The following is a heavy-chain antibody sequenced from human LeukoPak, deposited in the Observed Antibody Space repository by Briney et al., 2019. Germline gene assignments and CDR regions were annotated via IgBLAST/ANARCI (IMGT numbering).Heavy chain of an antibody. CDR3: VRVYGSGLHYFDY. Sequence: GGSLRLSCAASGFTFSDYYMSWIRQAPGKGLEWVSYISSSGSTIYYADSVKGRFTISRDNAKNSLYLQMNSLRAEDTAVYYCVRVYGSGLHYFDYWGQGTLVTVSS. CDR1: GFTFSDYY. D-gene: IGHD3-10*01. V-gene: IGHV3-11*01. J-gene: IGHJ4*02. CDR2: ISSSGSTI.